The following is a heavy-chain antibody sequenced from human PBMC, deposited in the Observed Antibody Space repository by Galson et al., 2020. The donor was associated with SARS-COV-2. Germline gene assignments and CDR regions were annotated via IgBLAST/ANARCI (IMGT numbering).Heavy chain of an antibody. V-gene: IGHV4-31*03. CDR1: GGSISSGGYY. Sequence: ASETLSLTCTVSGGSISSGGYYWSWIRQHPGKGLEWIGYIYYSGSTYYNPSLKSRITISVDTSKNHFSLKLSSVTAADTALYYCAGAEGAAAFDYWGQGTLVTVSS. D-gene: IGHD6-13*01. CDR2: IYYSGST. J-gene: IGHJ4*02. CDR3: AGAEGAAAFDY.